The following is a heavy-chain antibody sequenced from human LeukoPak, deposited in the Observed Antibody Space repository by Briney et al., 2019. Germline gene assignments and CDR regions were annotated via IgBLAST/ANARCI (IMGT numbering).Heavy chain of an antibody. J-gene: IGHJ4*02. CDR2: IKQDGSEK. Sequence: GGSLRLSCVASGFTFSNYWMTWVRQAPGKGLEWVANIKQDGSEKYYVDSVKGRFTISRDNAKNSLYLQMNSRRGEDTAVYYCARDGPDYWGQETLVTVSS. CDR1: GFTFSNYW. CDR3: ARDGPDY. V-gene: IGHV3-7*01.